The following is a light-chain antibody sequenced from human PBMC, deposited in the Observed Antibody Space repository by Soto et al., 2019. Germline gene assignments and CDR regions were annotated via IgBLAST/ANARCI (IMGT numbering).Light chain of an antibody. J-gene: IGKJ1*01. CDR3: QQYNGYSRT. CDR1: QTISSW. Sequence: DIQMTQSPSTLSASVGDRVTITCRARQTISSWLAWYQQTPGKPPRLLIYKASYLKSGVPSRFSGSGSGTEFTLTISSLQPDDFATYYCQQYNGYSRTFGQGTKVEIK. CDR2: KAS. V-gene: IGKV1-5*03.